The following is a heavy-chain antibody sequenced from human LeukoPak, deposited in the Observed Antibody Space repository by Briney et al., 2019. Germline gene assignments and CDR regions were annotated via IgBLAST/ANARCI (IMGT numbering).Heavy chain of an antibody. V-gene: IGHV3-64D*06. D-gene: IGHD3-9*01. CDR2: ISSNGGST. CDR1: GFTFSSYA. CDR3: MKGFYDILTAYWGGGDY. Sequence: GGSLRLSCSASGFTFSSYAMHWVRQAPGKGLEYVSAISSNGGSTYYADSVKGRFTVSRDNSKNTLYLQMSSLRADDTAVYYCMKGFYDILTAYWGGGDYWGQGTLVTVSS. J-gene: IGHJ4*02.